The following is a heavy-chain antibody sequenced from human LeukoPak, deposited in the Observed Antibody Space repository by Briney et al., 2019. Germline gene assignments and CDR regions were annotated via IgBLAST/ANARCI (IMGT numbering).Heavy chain of an antibody. CDR1: GFTFSSYS. J-gene: IGHJ6*02. CDR3: ARSMDYDFWSGYYLFGMDV. Sequence: GGSLRLSCAASGFTFSSYSMNWVRQAPGKGLEWVSSISSSSSYIHYADSVKGRFAISRDNAKNSLYLQMNSLRAEDTAVYYCARSMDYDFWSGYYLFGMDVWGQGTTVTVSS. CDR2: ISSSSSYI. V-gene: IGHV3-21*01. D-gene: IGHD3-3*01.